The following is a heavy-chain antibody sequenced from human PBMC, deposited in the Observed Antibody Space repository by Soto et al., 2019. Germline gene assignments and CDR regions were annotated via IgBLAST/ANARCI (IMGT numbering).Heavy chain of an antibody. Sequence: GASVKVSCKALSYTFTSYGISWVRQAPGQGLEWMGWISAYNGNTKYAQKFQGKVTMTTDTSTSTAYMELRSLRSDDTAMYYCERSGYYDSSGYYFHYAMDVWGQGTTLTGSS. V-gene: IGHV1-18*01. D-gene: IGHD3-22*01. CDR1: SYTFTSYG. CDR2: ISAYNGNT. J-gene: IGHJ6*02. CDR3: ERSGYYDSSGYYFHYAMDV.